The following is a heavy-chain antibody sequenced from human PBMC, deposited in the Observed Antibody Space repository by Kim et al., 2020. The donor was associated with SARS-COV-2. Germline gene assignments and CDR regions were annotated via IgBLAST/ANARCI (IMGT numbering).Heavy chain of an antibody. D-gene: IGHD2-15*01. Sequence: GGSLRLSCAASGFTFSSYAMNWVRQAPGKGLEWVSSIGGRGATTYYADSVKGRFTISRDNSKNTLYLQMSSLRAEDTAVYYCAKALKGGSCDWCQGTLVTVCS. V-gene: IGHV3-23*01. J-gene: IGHJ4*02. CDR1: GFTFSSYA. CDR2: IGGRGATT. CDR3: AKALKGGSCD.